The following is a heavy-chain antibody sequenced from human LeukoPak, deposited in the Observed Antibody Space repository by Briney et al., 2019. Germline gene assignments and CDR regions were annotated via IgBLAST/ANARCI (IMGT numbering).Heavy chain of an antibody. CDR1: GYTFTSYG. J-gene: IGHJ5*02. CDR3: ARPPAAAGTNWFDP. V-gene: IGHV1-8*02. Sequence: ASVKVSCKASGYTFTSYGISWVRQAPGQGLEWMGWMNPNSGNTGYAQKFQGRVTMTRNTSISTAYMELSSLRSEDTAVYYCARPPAAAGTNWFDPWGQGTLVTVSS. D-gene: IGHD6-13*01. CDR2: MNPNSGNT.